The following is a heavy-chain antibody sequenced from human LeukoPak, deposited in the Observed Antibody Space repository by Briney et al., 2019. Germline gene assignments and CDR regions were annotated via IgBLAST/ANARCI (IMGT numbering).Heavy chain of an antibody. CDR3: ARVPLSGYYDSSGYMSY. J-gene: IGHJ4*02. D-gene: IGHD3-22*01. CDR1: GGTFSSYA. Sequence: SVKVSCKASGGTFSSYAISWVRQAPGQGLDWMGRIIPIFGTANYAQKFQGRVTITTDESTSTAYMELSSLRSEDTAVYYCARVPLSGYYDSSGYMSYWGQGTLVTVSS. V-gene: IGHV1-69*05. CDR2: IIPIFGTA.